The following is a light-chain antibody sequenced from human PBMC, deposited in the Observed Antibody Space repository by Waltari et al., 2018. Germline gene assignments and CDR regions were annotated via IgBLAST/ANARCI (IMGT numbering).Light chain of an antibody. Sequence: QSALTQPASVSGSPGQSITISCTGTSSDVGGYNYVSWYQQHPGKAPKLMIYDVTNRASGVASRVTGSKSGSTASLTISGLQTDDEADYYCSSYRKSSTAGGVFGTGTKVTVL. V-gene: IGLV2-14*03. CDR1: SSDVGGYNY. J-gene: IGLJ1*01. CDR2: DVT. CDR3: SSYRKSSTAGGV.